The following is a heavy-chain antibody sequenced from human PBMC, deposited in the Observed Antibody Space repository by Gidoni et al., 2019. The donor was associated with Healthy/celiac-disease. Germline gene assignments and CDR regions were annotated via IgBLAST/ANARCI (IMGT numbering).Heavy chain of an antibody. D-gene: IGHD6-6*01. J-gene: IGHJ5*02. V-gene: IGHV4-39*01. CDR3: ARSSIAARPDVRWFDP. Sequence: GLVKPSETLSLTCTVSGGSISSSSYYCGWIRQPPGKGLEWIGSIYYSGSTYYHPSLKSRVTISVDTSKNQFSLKVSSVTAADTDVYYCARSSIAARPDVRWFDPWGQGTLVNVSS. CDR2: IYYSGST. CDR1: GGSISSSSYY.